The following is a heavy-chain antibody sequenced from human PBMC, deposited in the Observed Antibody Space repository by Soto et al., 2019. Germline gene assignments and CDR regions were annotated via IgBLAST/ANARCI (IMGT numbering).Heavy chain of an antibody. J-gene: IGHJ6*02. CDR3: ATAGDYYGSGSYYTPLYRMDV. CDR2: INHVGGT. D-gene: IGHD3-10*01. CDR1: GGFLSESY. Sequence: SETLSLTCAVYGGFLSESYWTWIRQPPGKGLEWIGEINHVGGTNYNPSLKSRVTISVDTSKNQFSLKLSSVTAADTAVYYCATAGDYYGSGSYYTPLYRMDVRGQGTSVNVSS. V-gene: IGHV4-34*01.